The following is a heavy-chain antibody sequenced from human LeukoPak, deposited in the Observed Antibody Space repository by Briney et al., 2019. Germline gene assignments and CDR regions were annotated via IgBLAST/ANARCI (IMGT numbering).Heavy chain of an antibody. V-gene: IGHV4-39*01. Sequence: SETLSLTCTVSGDSDDSIKSSSYYWAWIRLPPGKGLEWVGSIYYDGSTYYNPSLRGRVTISVDTSKSQFSVKLNSATAADTAMYYCGRRGHLHRPFWGQGTLVTVSS. D-gene: IGHD3/OR15-3a*01. CDR1: GDSDDSIKSSSYY. CDR3: GRRGHLHRPF. CDR2: IYYDGST. J-gene: IGHJ4*02.